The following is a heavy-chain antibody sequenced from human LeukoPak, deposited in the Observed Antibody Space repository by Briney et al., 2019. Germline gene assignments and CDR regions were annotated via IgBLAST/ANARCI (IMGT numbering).Heavy chain of an antibody. CDR3: ALPHTTVNYAYFAS. Sequence: GGSLRLSCAASGFTFSNSWMHWGRQAPGKGLVWVSHINNDGRTTSYADSVKGRFTISRDNAKNTLYLQMHSLRAEDTAVYYCALPHTTVNYAYFASWGQGTLVTVSS. J-gene: IGHJ4*02. CDR2: INNDGRTT. D-gene: IGHD1-7*01. V-gene: IGHV3-74*01. CDR1: GFTFSNSW.